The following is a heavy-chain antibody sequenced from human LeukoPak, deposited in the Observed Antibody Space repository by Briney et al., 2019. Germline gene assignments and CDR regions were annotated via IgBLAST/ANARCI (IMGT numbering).Heavy chain of an antibody. V-gene: IGHV3-74*01. J-gene: IGHJ4*02. CDR1: GFTLSSYW. D-gene: IGHD2/OR15-2a*01. CDR3: NTVTYCNSRAPGDY. Sequence: PGGSLRLSCAASGFTLSSYWMYWVRQAPGKGLVWASRINNDGTTTNYADSVKGRFTISRDNAKNTLYLQMNSLRVEDTAVYYCNTVTYCNSRAPGDYWGQGTLVTVSS. CDR2: INNDGTTT.